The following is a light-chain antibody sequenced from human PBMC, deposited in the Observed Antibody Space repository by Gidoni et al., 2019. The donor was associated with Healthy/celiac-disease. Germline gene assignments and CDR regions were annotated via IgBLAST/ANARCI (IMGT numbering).Light chain of an antibody. CDR1: QSVSSY. J-gene: IGKJ2*01. CDR3: QQRSNWPPMYT. V-gene: IGKV3-11*01. CDR2: DAS. Sequence: EIVLTQSPATLSLSPGERATLSFRASQSVSSYLAWYQQKPGQAPRLLIYDASNRATGIPAMFSGSGSGTDFTLTISSLEPEDFAVYYCQQRSNWPPMYTFGQGTKLEIK.